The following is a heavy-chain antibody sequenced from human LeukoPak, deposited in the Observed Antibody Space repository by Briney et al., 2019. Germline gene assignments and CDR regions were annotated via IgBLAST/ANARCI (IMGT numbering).Heavy chain of an antibody. D-gene: IGHD2-2*01. CDR1: GFTFSSYG. V-gene: IGHV3-30*18. Sequence: GGSLRLSCAASGFTFSSYGMHWVRQAPGKGLEWVAVISYDGSNKYYADSVKGRFTISRDNSKNTLYPQMNSLRAEDTAVYYCAKTPLKYGNFDYWGQGTLVTVSS. J-gene: IGHJ4*02. CDR3: AKTPLKYGNFDY. CDR2: ISYDGSNK.